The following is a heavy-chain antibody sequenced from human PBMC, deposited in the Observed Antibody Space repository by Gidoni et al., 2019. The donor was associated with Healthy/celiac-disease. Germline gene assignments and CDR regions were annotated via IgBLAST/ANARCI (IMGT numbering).Heavy chain of an antibody. CDR1: GFTFSSYA. CDR2: ISGSGGST. D-gene: IGHD3-9*01. Sequence: EVQLLESGGGLVQPGGSLRLSCAASGFTFSSYAMRWVRQAPGKGLEWVSAISGSGGSTYYADSVKGRFTISRDNSKNTLYLQMNSLRAEDTAVYYCAKGRDWYYGMDVWGQGTTVTVSS. V-gene: IGHV3-23*01. J-gene: IGHJ6*02. CDR3: AKGRDWYYGMDV.